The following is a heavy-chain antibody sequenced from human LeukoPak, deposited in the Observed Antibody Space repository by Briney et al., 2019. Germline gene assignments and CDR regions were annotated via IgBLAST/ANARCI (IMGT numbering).Heavy chain of an antibody. CDR3: ARDLAAATPYYYYGMDV. Sequence: ASVKVSCKASGYTFTGYYMHWVRQAPGQGLEWMGWVNPNSGGTNYAQKFQGRVTMTRDTSISTAYMELSRLRSDDTAVYYCARDLAAATPYYYYGMDVWGQGTTVTVSS. CDR2: VNPNSGGT. V-gene: IGHV1-2*02. J-gene: IGHJ6*02. CDR1: GYTFTGYY. D-gene: IGHD2-2*01.